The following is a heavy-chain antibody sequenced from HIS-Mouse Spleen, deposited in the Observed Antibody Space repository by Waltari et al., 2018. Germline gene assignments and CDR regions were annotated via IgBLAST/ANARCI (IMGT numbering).Heavy chain of an antibody. J-gene: IGHJ4*02. CDR3: ARGDRPEYSSSSDYFDY. CDR2: INPNSGGT. Sequence: QVQLVQSGAEVKKPAASVKVSCKASGYTFTGHYMHWVRQAPGQGREWMGWINPNSGGTNYAQKFQGRVTMTRDTSISTAYMELSRLRSDDTAVYYCARGDRPEYSSSSDYFDYWGQGTLVTVSS. CDR1: GYTFTGHY. V-gene: IGHV1-2*02. D-gene: IGHD6-6*01.